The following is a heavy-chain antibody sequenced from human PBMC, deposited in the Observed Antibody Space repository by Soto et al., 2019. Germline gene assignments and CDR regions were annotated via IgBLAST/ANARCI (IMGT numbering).Heavy chain of an antibody. D-gene: IGHD3-10*01. V-gene: IGHV4-39*01. CDR1: GGSISSSSYY. J-gene: IGHJ3*02. Sequence: QLQLQESGPGLVKPSETLSLTCTVSGGSISSSSYYWGWIRQPPGKGLEWIGSIYYSGSTYYNPSLKSRVTISVDTSKNQFSLKLSSVTAADTAVYYCVEGSGRDAFDIWGQGTMVTVSS. CDR3: VEGSGRDAFDI. CDR2: IYYSGST.